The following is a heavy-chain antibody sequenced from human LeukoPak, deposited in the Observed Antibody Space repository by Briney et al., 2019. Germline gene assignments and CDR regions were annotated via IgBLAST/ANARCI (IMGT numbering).Heavy chain of an antibody. V-gene: IGHV4-59*08. CDR1: GGSISSYY. J-gene: IGHJ4*02. CDR3: ARLAAGETYFDY. Sequence: SETLSLTCTVSGGSISSYYWSWIRQPPGKGLEWIGYIYYSGSTNYNPSLKSRVTISVDTSKNQFSLELSSVTAADTAVYYCARLAAGETYFDYWGQGTLVTVSS. D-gene: IGHD6-13*01. CDR2: IYYSGST.